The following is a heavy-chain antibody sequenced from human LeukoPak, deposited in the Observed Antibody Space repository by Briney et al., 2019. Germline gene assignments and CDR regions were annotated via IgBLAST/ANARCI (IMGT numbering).Heavy chain of an antibody. D-gene: IGHD4-17*01. CDR1: GYTFTGYY. CDR3: AREDYGDSSGWFDP. CDR2: INPNSGGT. J-gene: IGHJ5*02. Sequence: ASVKVSCKASGYTFTGYYMHWVRQAPGQGLEWMGWINPNSGGTNYAQKFQGRVTMTRDTSISTAYMELSRLRSDDTAVYYCAREDYGDSSGWFDPWGQETLVTVSS. V-gene: IGHV1-2*02.